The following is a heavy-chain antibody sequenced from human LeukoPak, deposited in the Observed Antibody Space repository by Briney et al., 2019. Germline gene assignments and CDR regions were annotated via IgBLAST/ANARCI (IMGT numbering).Heavy chain of an antibody. D-gene: IGHD3-16*01. CDR2: ISAYNGNT. CDR1: GYTFTSYG. CDR3: ARVLIGGIPGAFDI. Sequence: ASVKVFCKASGYTFTSYGISWVRQAPGQGLEWMGWISAYNGNTNYAQKLQGRVTMTTDTSTSTAYMELRSLRSDDTAVYYCARVLIGGIPGAFDIWGQGTMVTVSS. J-gene: IGHJ3*02. V-gene: IGHV1-18*01.